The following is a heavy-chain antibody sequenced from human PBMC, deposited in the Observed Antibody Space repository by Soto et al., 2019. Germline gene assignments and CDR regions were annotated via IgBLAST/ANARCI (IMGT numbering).Heavy chain of an antibody. Sequence: EVQLVESGGGLVQPGRSLRLSCAASGFTVDDYAMHWVRQAPGKGLEWVSGISWNSETIDYADSVKGRFTISRDNAKSSLFLEMNRLRPADTALYYCAKDMKWGGMTTIHYFDSWGQGTLVTVSS. D-gene: IGHD4-17*01. V-gene: IGHV3-9*01. CDR1: GFTVDDYA. CDR2: ISWNSETI. J-gene: IGHJ4*02. CDR3: AKDMKWGGMTTIHYFDS.